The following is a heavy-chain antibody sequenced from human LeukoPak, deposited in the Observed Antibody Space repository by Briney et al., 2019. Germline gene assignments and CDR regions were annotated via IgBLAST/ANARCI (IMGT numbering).Heavy chain of an antibody. J-gene: IGHJ6*03. CDR2: ISTTGGTT. CDR3: AKNGDRGAYCSGGTCYPYYYYYMDV. D-gene: IGHD2-15*01. V-gene: IGHV3-23*01. Sequence: GGSLRLSCAASGFTFSSYSMNWVRQAPGRGLEWVSAISTTGGTTYYADSVRGRFTISRDNSRNTLYLQMNSLRAEDTAIYYCAKNGDRGAYCSGGTCYPYYYYYMDVWGKGTTVTISS. CDR1: GFTFSSYS.